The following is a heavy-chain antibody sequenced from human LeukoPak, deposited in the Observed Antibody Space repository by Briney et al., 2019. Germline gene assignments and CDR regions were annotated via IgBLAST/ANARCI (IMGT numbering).Heavy chain of an antibody. CDR3: ARERGDSSGSYHYYYYMDV. CDR1: DGSISSYY. V-gene: IGHV4-59*01. Sequence: SDTLSLTCTVSDGSISSYYWSWIRQRPGKGLEWIGYIYYSGRTNYNPSLKSRVTISVDTSKNQFSLKLSSVTAADTAVYYCARERGDSSGSYHYYYYMDVWGKGTTVTVSS. CDR2: IYYSGRT. J-gene: IGHJ6*03. D-gene: IGHD3-22*01.